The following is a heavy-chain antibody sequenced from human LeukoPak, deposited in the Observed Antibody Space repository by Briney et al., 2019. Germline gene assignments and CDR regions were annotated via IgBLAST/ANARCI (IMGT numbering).Heavy chain of an antibody. CDR1: GYTFTSYD. CDR3: ARGITMVRGVIDY. CDR2: MNPNSGNT. V-gene: IGHV1-8*01. D-gene: IGHD3-10*01. J-gene: IGHJ4*02. Sequence: GASVKVSCKASGYTFTSYDINWVRQATGQRLEWMGWMNPNSGNTGYAQKFQGRVTMTRNTSISTAYMELSSLRSEDTAVYYCARGITMVRGVIDYWGQGTLVTVSS.